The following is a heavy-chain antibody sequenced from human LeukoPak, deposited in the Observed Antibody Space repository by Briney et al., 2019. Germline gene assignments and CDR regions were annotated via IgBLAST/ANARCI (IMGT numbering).Heavy chain of an antibody. Sequence: SETLSLTCTVSGGSISSYYWSWIWQPPGKGLEWIGYIYYSGSTNYNPSLKSRVTISVDTSKNQFSLKLSSVTAADTAVYYCARGDDYSSSSWFDPWGQGTLVTVSS. CDR2: IYYSGST. CDR1: GGSISSYY. V-gene: IGHV4-59*01. D-gene: IGHD6-6*01. CDR3: ARGDDYSSSSWFDP. J-gene: IGHJ5*02.